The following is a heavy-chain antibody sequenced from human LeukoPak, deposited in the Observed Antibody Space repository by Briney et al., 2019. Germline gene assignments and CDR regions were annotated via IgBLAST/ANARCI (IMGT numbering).Heavy chain of an antibody. D-gene: IGHD1-26*01. Sequence: ASVKVSCKVSGYTLTELSMHWVRQAPGKGLEWMGGFDPEDGETIYAQKFQGRVTMTEDTSTDTAYMELSSLRSEDTAVYYCATDLPSSGSYRPDYWGQGTLVTVSS. CDR2: FDPEDGET. CDR3: ATDLPSSGSYRPDY. V-gene: IGHV1-24*01. J-gene: IGHJ4*02. CDR1: GYTLTELS.